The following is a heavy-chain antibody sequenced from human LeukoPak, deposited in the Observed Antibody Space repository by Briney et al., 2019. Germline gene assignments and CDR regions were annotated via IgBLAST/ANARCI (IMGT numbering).Heavy chain of an antibody. J-gene: IGHJ6*02. Sequence: GGSLRLSCAASGFTFSSYWMSWVRQAPGKGLEWVANIKQDGSEKYYVDSVKGRFTISRDNAKNSLYLQMNSLRAEDTAVYYCARERCSSASCFRGYYYGMDVWGQGTTVTVSS. D-gene: IGHD2-2*01. V-gene: IGHV3-7*01. CDR1: GFTFSSYW. CDR3: ARERCSSASCFRGYYYGMDV. CDR2: IKQDGSEK.